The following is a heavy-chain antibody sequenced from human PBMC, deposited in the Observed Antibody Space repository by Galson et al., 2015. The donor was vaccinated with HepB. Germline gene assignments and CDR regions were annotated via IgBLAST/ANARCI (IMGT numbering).Heavy chain of an antibody. CDR2: ISWNSGSI. Sequence: SLRLSCAASGFTFSSYGMHWVRQAPGKGLEWVSGISWNSGSIGYADSVKGRFTISRDNAKNSLYLQMNSLRAEDTALYYCAKADSSGWYGNWFDPWGQGTLVTVSS. CDR3: AKADSSGWYGNWFDP. D-gene: IGHD6-19*01. CDR1: GFTFSSYG. V-gene: IGHV3-9*01. J-gene: IGHJ5*02.